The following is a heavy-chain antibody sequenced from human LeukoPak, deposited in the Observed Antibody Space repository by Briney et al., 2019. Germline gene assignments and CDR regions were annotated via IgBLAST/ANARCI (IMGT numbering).Heavy chain of an antibody. Sequence: GESLEISFQGSGYSLSTHWIGWVRQLPGKGLEWMGIIYPGDSDTRYSPSFQGQVTISADKSISTAYLQWSSLKASDTAMYYCARAAYPGDSSGYYYSLSDYYYYMDVWGKGTTVTVSS. J-gene: IGHJ6*03. D-gene: IGHD3-22*01. CDR3: ARAAYPGDSSGYYYSLSDYYYYMDV. V-gene: IGHV5-51*01. CDR1: GYSLSTHW. CDR2: IYPGDSDT.